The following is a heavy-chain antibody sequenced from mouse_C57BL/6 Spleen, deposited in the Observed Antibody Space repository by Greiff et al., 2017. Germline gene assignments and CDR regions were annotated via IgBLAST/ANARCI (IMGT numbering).Heavy chain of an antibody. D-gene: IGHD1-1*01. V-gene: IGHV1-69*01. CDR3: ARWGTTVVDYDMDY. CDR2: IDPSDSYT. Sequence: QVQLQQPGAELVMPGASVKLSCKASGYTFTSYWMHWVKQRPGQGLEWIGEIDPSDSYTNYNQKFKGKSTLTVDKSSSTAYMQLSSLTSDDSAVYYCARWGTTVVDYDMDYWGQGTSVTVSS. J-gene: IGHJ4*01. CDR1: GYTFTSYW.